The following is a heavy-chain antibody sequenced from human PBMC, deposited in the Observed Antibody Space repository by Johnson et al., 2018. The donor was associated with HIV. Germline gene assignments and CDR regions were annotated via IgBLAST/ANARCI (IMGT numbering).Heavy chain of an antibody. D-gene: IGHD3-10*01. Sequence: VHPLESGGGLVQPGRALRLSCAASGFTFSNSAMHWVRHAPGKGMEWVAVIFYDGDNVDYADSVKGRFTISRDNSKNTLYLQMNSLRPEDTAVYYCARAVTPFGDWEAFDIWGQGTMVTVSS. CDR3: ARAVTPFGDWEAFDI. J-gene: IGHJ3*02. CDR1: GFTFSNSA. CDR2: IFYDGDNV. V-gene: IGHV3-30-3*01.